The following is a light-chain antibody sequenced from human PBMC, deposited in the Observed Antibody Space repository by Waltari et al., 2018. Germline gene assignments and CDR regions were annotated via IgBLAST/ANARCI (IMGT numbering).Light chain of an antibody. CDR2: KAS. J-gene: IGKJ1*01. CDR1: QNINSW. CDR3: QHYNNYSPWT. V-gene: IGKV1-5*03. Sequence: DIQMTQSPSTLSASVRDRVTIPCRASQNINSWLAWYQQKPGKAPKLLIYKASSLESGVPSRFSGSGSGTEFTLTITSLQPDDFATYFCQHYNNYSPWTFGQGTKVEVK.